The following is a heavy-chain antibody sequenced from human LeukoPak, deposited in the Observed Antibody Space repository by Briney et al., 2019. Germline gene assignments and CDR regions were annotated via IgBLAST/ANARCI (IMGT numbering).Heavy chain of an antibody. D-gene: IGHD3-10*01. CDR2: ISYDGSNK. V-gene: IGHV3-30*01. J-gene: IGHJ3*02. CDR1: GFTFSSYA. CDR3: ARAAYYYGSGSYSEGAFDI. Sequence: GGSLRLSCAASGFTFSSYAMHWVRQAPGKGLEWVAVISYDGSNKYYADSVKGRFTISRDNSKNTLYLQMNSLRAEDTAVYYCARAAYYYGSGSYSEGAFDIWGQGTMVTDSS.